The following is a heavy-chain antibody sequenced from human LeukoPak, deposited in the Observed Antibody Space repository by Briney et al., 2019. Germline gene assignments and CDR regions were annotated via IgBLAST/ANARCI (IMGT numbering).Heavy chain of an antibody. V-gene: IGHV3-23*01. Sequence: PGGSLRLFCAASGFSFSSKAMSWVRQAPGKGLEWVSAIINSGGSTYYADSVKGRFTISRDNSKNTLYLQMNSLRAEDTALYYCAKDIYGDYGGLDYWGQGTLDTVSS. CDR3: AKDIYGDYGGLDY. CDR1: GFSFSSKA. CDR2: IINSGGST. J-gene: IGHJ4*02. D-gene: IGHD4-17*01.